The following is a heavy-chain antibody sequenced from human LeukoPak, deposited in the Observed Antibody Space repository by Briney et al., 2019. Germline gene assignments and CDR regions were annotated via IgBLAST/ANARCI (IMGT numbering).Heavy chain of an antibody. Sequence: GGSLRLSCAASGFTFNSYSMYWVRQAPRKGLEWVSSISSSSSHMFYADSVKGRFSISRDNANNSLYLQMNSLRAEDTAVYYCVRDSGSSYGYYFLHWGQGTLVTVSS. D-gene: IGHD1-26*01. J-gene: IGHJ1*01. CDR3: VRDSGSSYGYYFLH. CDR1: GFTFNSYS. V-gene: IGHV3-21*01. CDR2: ISSSSSHM.